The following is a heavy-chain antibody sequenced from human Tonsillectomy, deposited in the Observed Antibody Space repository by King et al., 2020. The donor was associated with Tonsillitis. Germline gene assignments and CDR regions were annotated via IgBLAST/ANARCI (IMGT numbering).Heavy chain of an antibody. D-gene: IGHD2-21*02. V-gene: IGHV3-48*03. CDR1: GFIFSSYE. CDR3: AREMGTYCGGDCPGPGFDY. CDR2: ISSSGSPI. J-gene: IGHJ4*02. Sequence: DVQLVESGGGLVQPGGSLRLSCAASGFIFSSYEMNWVRQAPGKGLEWVSYISSSGSPIYYADSVKGRFTISRDNAKNSLYLQMNSLRAEDTAVYYCAREMGTYCGGDCPGPGFDYWDQGTLVTVSS.